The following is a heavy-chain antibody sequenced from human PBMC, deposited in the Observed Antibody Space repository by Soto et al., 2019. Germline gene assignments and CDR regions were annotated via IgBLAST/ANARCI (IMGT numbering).Heavy chain of an antibody. J-gene: IGHJ4*02. Sequence: QVQLVQSGAEVRESGASVKVSCKASGYTFTNHGISWVRQAPGEGLEWMGWISPYNGDTNNAQKFQVRVTMTTDTPTNTGFMELTRLTSDDTAVYYCARGGISSSEGLDYWGQGTLVTVSS. D-gene: IGHD6-13*01. V-gene: IGHV1-18*01. CDR2: ISPYNGDT. CDR1: GYTFTNHG. CDR3: ARGGISSSEGLDY.